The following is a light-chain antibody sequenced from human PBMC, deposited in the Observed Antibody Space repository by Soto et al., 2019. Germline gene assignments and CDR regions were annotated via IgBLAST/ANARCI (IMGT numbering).Light chain of an antibody. CDR3: QKYSSVPV. CDR2: AAS. J-gene: IGKJ3*01. CDR1: QGIRNF. V-gene: IGKV1-27*01. Sequence: ILMTQSPTSLSASVGDRVTITCRASQGIRNFVAWYQQKPGKAPKLLIYAASTLQSGVPSRFSGSGSGTDFTLTINSLQPEDVATYSCQKYSSVPVFGPGTKAEIK.